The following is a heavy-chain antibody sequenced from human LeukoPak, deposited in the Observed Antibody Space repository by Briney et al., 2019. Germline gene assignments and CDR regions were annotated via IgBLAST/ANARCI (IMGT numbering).Heavy chain of an antibody. CDR2: INTYNGNT. CDR3: GRDSLGSMEY. J-gene: IGHJ4*02. D-gene: IGHD3-16*01. CDR1: GYTFTNYG. V-gene: IGHV1-18*01. Sequence: ASVKVSCKASGYTFTNYGINWLRQAPGQGLEWMGWINTYNGNTNYAQMFQGRVTMTTNTSTSTAYLELRSLRSAEPAVYYCGRDSLGSMEYWGQGTLVTVSS.